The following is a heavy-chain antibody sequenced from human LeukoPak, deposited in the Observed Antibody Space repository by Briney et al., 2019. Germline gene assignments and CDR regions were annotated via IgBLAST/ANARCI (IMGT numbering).Heavy chain of an antibody. J-gene: IGHJ4*02. CDR1: GYSINSGFY. D-gene: IGHD6-13*01. V-gene: IGHV4-38-2*02. CDR2: IYHSGST. Sequence: SETLSLTCTVSGYSINSGFYWGWIRQPPGEGLEWIGSIYHSGSTYYNPSLKSRVTISVDTSKNQFSLKLSSVTAADTAVYCCARDPIAAAGTVGYFDYWGQGTLVTVSS. CDR3: ARDPIAAAGTVGYFDY.